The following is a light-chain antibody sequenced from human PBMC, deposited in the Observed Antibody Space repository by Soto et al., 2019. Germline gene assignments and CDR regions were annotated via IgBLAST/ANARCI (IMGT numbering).Light chain of an antibody. J-gene: IGKJ4*01. CDR3: QQRGVWPLT. V-gene: IGKV3-11*01. CDR1: QSVGTS. CDR2: ESS. Sequence: EIVLTQSPAILSLSPGERATLSCRASQSVGTSLAWYQQKSGQAPRLLFYESSNRATYIPARFSASGSGTDFTLTISGLEPEDFAVYYCQQRGVWPLTFGGGTKVEIK.